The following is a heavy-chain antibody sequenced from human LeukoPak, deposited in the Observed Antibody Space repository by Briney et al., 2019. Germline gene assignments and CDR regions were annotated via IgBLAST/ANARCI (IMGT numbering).Heavy chain of an antibody. V-gene: IGHV3-74*01. CDR3: ASAANYDFWSGYYGWYFDL. D-gene: IGHD3-3*01. CDR2: INSDGSST. CDR1: GFTFSSYW. Sequence: GGSLRLSCAASGFTFSSYWMHWVRQAPGKGLVWVSRINSDGSSTSYADSVKGRFTISRDNAKNTLYLQMNSLRAEDTAVYYCASAANYDFWSGYYGWYFDLWGRGTPVTVSS. J-gene: IGHJ2*01.